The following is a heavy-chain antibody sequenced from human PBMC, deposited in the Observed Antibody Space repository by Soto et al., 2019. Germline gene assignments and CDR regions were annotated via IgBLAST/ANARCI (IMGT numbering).Heavy chain of an antibody. CDR1: SASISSEPC. V-gene: IGHV4-4*02. J-gene: IGHJ6*02. Sequence: SETLSLTCAVSSASISSEPCWTWVRQPPGKGLEWIAEIHHSGSTNNNPSLKSRVTISVDTSKNQFSLKLSSVTAADTAVYYCARTYYYDSSVFCNHDYYNGMYVFSQGTAVPVS. CDR3: ARTYYYDSSVFCNHDYYNGMYV. CDR2: IHHSGST. D-gene: IGHD3-22*01.